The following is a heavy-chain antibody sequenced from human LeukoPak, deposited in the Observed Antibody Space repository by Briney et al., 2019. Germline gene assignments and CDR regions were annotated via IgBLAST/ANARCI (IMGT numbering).Heavy chain of an antibody. CDR1: GFTFSSYS. Sequence: SGGSLRLSCAASGFTFSSYSMNWVRQAPGKGLEWVSSISSSSSYIYYADSVKGRFTISRDNAKNSLYLQMNSLRAEDRAVYYCTRSDCSGGGCYSVRAFDIWGQGTMVAVSS. CDR3: TRSDCSGGGCYSVRAFDI. D-gene: IGHD2-15*01. CDR2: ISSSSSYI. V-gene: IGHV3-21*01. J-gene: IGHJ3*02.